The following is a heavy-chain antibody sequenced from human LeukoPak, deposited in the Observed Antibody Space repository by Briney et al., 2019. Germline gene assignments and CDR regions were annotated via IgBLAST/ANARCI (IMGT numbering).Heavy chain of an antibody. V-gene: IGHV3-30-3*01. CDR3: ARGYGDYTGDWFDP. D-gene: IGHD4-17*01. CDR2: ISYDGSNK. CDR1: GFTFSSYA. J-gene: IGHJ5*02. Sequence: PGGSLRLSCAASGFTFSSYAMHWVRQAPGKGLEGVAVISYDGSNKYYADSVKGRFTISRDNSKNTLYLQMNSLRAEDTAVYYCARGYGDYTGDWFDPWGQGTLVTVSS.